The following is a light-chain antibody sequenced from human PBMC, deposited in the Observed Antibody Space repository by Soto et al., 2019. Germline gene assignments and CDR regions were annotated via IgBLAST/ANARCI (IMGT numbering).Light chain of an antibody. Sequence: EIVLTQSPGTLSLSPGESATLSCRASQSIFSSYLAWYQQKPGQAPMLLIYGASSRATGIPDRFSGDGSGTDFTLNISSLEPEDFAVYYCQQYSISPLTFGGGTKVEIK. V-gene: IGKV3-20*01. J-gene: IGKJ4*01. CDR1: QSIFSSY. CDR3: QQYSISPLT. CDR2: GAS.